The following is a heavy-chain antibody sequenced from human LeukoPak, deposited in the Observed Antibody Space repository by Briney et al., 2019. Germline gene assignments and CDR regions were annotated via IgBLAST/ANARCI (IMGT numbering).Heavy chain of an antibody. CDR1: GGSICGSNDH. D-gene: IGHD5-18*01. CDR2: INYWGHT. V-gene: IGHV4-39*01. Sequence: SETLSVTCTVSGGSICGSNDHWGWIRQPPGKGLEWNGSINYWGHTYYNPSLKSRVTISVDMSKNQFSLKVSTMTAADTALYYGAPTYSYTGGGNDYSGQRTPVTASS. J-gene: IGHJ4*02. CDR3: APTYSYTGGGNDY.